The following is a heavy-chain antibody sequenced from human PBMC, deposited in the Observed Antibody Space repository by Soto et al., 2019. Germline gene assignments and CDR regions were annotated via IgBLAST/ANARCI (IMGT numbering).Heavy chain of an antibody. V-gene: IGHV1-69*13. Sequence: ASVKVSCKASGGTFNKYSIDWVRQAPGQGPEWMGGIVPLFATPNYAQKFQGRVTITADEVTNTVYMDLRSLRSEDTGVYYCARQFDPDRSGYYYAYWGQGTRVTVSS. D-gene: IGHD3-22*01. CDR3: ARQFDPDRSGYYYAY. J-gene: IGHJ4*02. CDR1: GGTFNKYS. CDR2: IVPLFATP.